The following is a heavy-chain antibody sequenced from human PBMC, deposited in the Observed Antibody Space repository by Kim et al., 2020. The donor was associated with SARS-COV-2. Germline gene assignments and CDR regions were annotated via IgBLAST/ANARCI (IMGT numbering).Heavy chain of an antibody. V-gene: IGHV4-31*02. CDR2: T. J-gene: IGHJ4*02. D-gene: IGHD1-26*01. CDR3: ARADVVGATDY. Sequence: TYHNPSLKSRVTRSVDTSKNQFSLKLSSVTAADTAVYYCARADVVGATDYWGQGTLVTVSS.